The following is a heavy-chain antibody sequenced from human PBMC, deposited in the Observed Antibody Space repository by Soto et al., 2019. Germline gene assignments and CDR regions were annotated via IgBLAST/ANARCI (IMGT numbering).Heavy chain of an antibody. CDR2: ISAYNGNT. Sequence: QVQLVQSGAEVKKPGASVKVSCKASGYTFTSYGISWVRQAPGQGLEWMGWISAYNGNTNYAQKLQGRVTMTTDTSTSTAYMKLRSLRSHDTAVYYCARDRDYGDCNYYYSYYMDVWGKGTTVTVSS. CDR1: GYTFTSYG. J-gene: IGHJ6*03. D-gene: IGHD4-17*01. V-gene: IGHV1-18*01. CDR3: ARDRDYGDCNYYYSYYMDV.